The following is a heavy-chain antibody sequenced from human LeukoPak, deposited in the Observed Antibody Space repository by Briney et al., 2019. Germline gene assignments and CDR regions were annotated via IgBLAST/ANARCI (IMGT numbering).Heavy chain of an antibody. D-gene: IGHD2-15*01. Sequence: GGSLRLSCAASRFIFSSYHMHWVRQPPGKGLEWVSSISSSNSFIYYADSMKGRFTISRDNAKNSLYLQMNSLRAEDTAVYYCARVADPTAFYYGMDVWGQGTTVTVSS. CDR2: ISSSNSFI. CDR3: ARVADPTAFYYGMDV. J-gene: IGHJ6*02. V-gene: IGHV3-21*01. CDR1: RFIFSSYH.